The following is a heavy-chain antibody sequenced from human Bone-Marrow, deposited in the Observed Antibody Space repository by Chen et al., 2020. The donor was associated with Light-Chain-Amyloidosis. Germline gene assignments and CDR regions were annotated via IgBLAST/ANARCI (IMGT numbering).Heavy chain of an antibody. D-gene: IGHD3-10*01. J-gene: IGHJ6*03. CDR2: ISQSGST. CDR1: CGSLRGYY. V-gene: IGHV4-34*01. CDR3: ARQSYGSDSYFSLDNTYYMDV. Sequence: QVQLQQWGAGLLKPSETLSLTCGVNCGSLRGYYWSWIRQPPGKGLEWIGEISQSGSTYYNPTLRSRVTISLDTSKNQFSLRLSSVTAADTAVYYCARQSYGSDSYFSLDNTYYMDVWGRGTTVTVSS.